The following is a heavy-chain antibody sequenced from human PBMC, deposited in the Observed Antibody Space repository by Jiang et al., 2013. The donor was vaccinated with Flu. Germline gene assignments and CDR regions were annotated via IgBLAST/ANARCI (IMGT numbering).Heavy chain of an antibody. Sequence: LLKPSETLSLTCTVSGGSISSYYWSWIRQPPGKGLEWIGYIYYSGSTNYNPSLKSRVTISVDTSKNQFSLKLSSVTAADTAVYYCARVEEGYVPAARNWYFDLWGRGTLVTVSS. CDR1: GGSISSYY. J-gene: IGHJ2*01. V-gene: IGHV4-59*01. CDR3: ARVEEGYVPAARNWYFDL. CDR2: IYYSGST. D-gene: IGHD2-2*01.